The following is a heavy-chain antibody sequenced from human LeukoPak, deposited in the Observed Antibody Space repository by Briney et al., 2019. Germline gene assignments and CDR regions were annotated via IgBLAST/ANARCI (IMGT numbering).Heavy chain of an antibody. J-gene: IGHJ5*02. CDR3: ARAGHGVPAAIRLDP. CDR2: INPSGGST. D-gene: IGHD2-2*01. CDR1: GYTFTSYY. V-gene: IGHV1-46*01. Sequence: GASVKVSCKASGYTFTSYYMHWVRQAPGQGLEWMGIINPSGGSTSYAQKFQGRVTMTRDMSTSTVYMELSSLRSEDTAVYYCARAGHGVPAAIRLDPWGQGTLVTVSS.